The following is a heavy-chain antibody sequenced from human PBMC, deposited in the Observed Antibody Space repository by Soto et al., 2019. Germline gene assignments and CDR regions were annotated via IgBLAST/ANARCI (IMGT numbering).Heavy chain of an antibody. Sequence: EVQLLESGGGLVQPGGSLRLSCAASGFTFSSYAMSWVRQAPGKGLEWVSAISGSGGSTYYADSVKGRFTISRDNSKNTLYLHMNSLRAEDTAVYYCAKDPTYDFWSGYMDVWGQGTTVTVSS. J-gene: IGHJ6*03. CDR2: ISGSGGST. D-gene: IGHD3-3*01. V-gene: IGHV3-23*01. CDR3: AKDPTYDFWSGYMDV. CDR1: GFTFSSYA.